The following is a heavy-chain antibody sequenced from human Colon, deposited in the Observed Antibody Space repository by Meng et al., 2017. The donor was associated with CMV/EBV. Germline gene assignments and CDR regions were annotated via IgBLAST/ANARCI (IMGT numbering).Heavy chain of an antibody. CDR3: ATTIVVLPAATTDY. Sequence: GSLRLSCAASGFTFTSYAMNWVRQAPGKGLEWVSSISSSSRDINYADSVKGRFTISRDNAKNSLYLQMNSLRAEDSGVYYCATTIVVLPAATTDYWGQGTLVTVSS. D-gene: IGHD2-15*01. CDR1: GFTFTSYA. J-gene: IGHJ4*02. CDR2: ISSSSRDI. V-gene: IGHV3-21*01.